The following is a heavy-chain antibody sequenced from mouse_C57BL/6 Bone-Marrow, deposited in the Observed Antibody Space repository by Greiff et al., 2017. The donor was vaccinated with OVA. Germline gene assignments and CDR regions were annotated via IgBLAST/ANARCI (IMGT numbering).Heavy chain of an antibody. CDR3: ARRGYGADY. V-gene: IGHV5-12*01. D-gene: IGHD1-1*01. CDR2: ISNGGGST. CDR1: GFTFSDYY. J-gene: IGHJ2*01. Sequence: DVQLVESGGGLVQPGGSLKLSCAASGFTFSDYYMYWVRQTPEKRLEWVAYISNGGGSTYYPDTVKGRFTISRDNAKNTLYLQMSRLKSEDTAMYYCARRGYGADYWGQGTTLTVSS.